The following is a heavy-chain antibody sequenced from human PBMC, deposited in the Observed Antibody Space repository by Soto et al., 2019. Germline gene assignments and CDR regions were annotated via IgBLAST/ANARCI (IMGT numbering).Heavy chain of an antibody. D-gene: IGHD2-15*01. Sequence: SVKVSCKASGGTFSSYAISWVRQAPGQGLEWMGGIIPIFGTANYAQKFQGRVTITADESTSTAYMELSSLRSEDTAVYYCATDCSGGSCYSKPSYYYYYGMDVWGQGTTVTVSS. J-gene: IGHJ6*02. CDR2: IIPIFGTA. CDR3: ATDCSGGSCYSKPSYYYYYGMDV. CDR1: GGTFSSYA. V-gene: IGHV1-69*13.